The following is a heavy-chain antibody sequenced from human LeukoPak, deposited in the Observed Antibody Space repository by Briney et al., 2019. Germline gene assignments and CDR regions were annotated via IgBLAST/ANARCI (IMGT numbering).Heavy chain of an antibody. Sequence: PGRSLRLSCAASGFTFSSYGMHWVRQAPGKGLEWVAVIWYDGSNKYYADSVKGRFTISRDNSKNTLYLQMNSLRAEDTAVYYCARDYGSIVATTPYYFDYWGQGTLVTVSS. CDR2: IWYDGSNK. V-gene: IGHV3-33*01. CDR1: GFTFSSYG. CDR3: ARDYGSIVATTPYYFDY. D-gene: IGHD5-12*01. J-gene: IGHJ4*02.